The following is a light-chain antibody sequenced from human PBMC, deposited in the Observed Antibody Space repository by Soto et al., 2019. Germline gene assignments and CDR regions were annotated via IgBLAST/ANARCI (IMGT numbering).Light chain of an antibody. Sequence: DIQMTQSPSTLSASVGDRVTITCRARQSISSWLAWYQQKPGKAPKLLIYKASSLESGVPSRFSGSESGTEFTLTISSLQPDDFATYYCQQYNSYSPYTFGQGPKLEIK. J-gene: IGKJ2*01. CDR3: QQYNSYSPYT. CDR1: QSISSW. CDR2: KAS. V-gene: IGKV1-5*03.